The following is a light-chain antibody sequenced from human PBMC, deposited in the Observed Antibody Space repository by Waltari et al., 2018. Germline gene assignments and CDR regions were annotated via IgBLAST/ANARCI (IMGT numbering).Light chain of an antibody. CDR1: QSINTY. CDR3: QQSYNTPWA. Sequence: DIQMTQSPSSLSASVGDRVTITCRASQSINTYLSWYQQKPGKAPQLLIYGASTLQGGVPTRFSGSGAGTDFTLTISSLQPEDSATYYCQQSYNTPWAFGQGTKVEI. V-gene: IGKV1-39*01. CDR2: GAS. J-gene: IGKJ1*01.